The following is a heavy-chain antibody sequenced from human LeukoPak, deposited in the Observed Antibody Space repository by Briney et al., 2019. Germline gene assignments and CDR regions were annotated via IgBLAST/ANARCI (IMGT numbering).Heavy chain of an antibody. CDR1: GFTFGDYA. D-gene: IGHD1-14*01. CDR2: ISWNSDTI. CDR3: AKTQFSTTWDGAGAFDT. V-gene: IGHV3-9*01. Sequence: GGSLRLSCATSGFTFGDYAMHWVRQAPGKGLEWVSGISWNSDTIYYSDSVKGRFTISRDNAKKSLYLQMYSLRPEDTALYYCAKTQFSTTWDGAGAFDTWGQGTMVTVSS. J-gene: IGHJ3*02.